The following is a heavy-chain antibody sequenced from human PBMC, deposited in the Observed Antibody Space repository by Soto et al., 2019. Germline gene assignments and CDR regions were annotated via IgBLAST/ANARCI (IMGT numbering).Heavy chain of an antibody. Sequence: PSETLSLTCTVSGGSITTGGYYWSWIRQLPGKGLEWIGHRYYSESTYYNPSLKSRVSISLDTSKNQFSLKLSFVTAADTAMYYCARTKCSGGSCYSWSRGYWGQGTPVTVSS. J-gene: IGHJ4*02. D-gene: IGHD2-15*01. V-gene: IGHV4-31*03. CDR2: RYYSEST. CDR1: GGSITTGGYY. CDR3: ARTKCSGGSCYSWSRGY.